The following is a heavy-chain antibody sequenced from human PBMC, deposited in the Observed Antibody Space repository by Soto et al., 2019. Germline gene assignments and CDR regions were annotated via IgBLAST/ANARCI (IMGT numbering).Heavy chain of an antibody. D-gene: IGHD3-3*01. J-gene: IGHJ3*02. CDR1: GFTFDDYA. Sequence: DVQLVESGGGLVQPGRSLRLSCAASGFTFDDYAMHWVRQAPGKGLEWVSGISWNSGSIGYADSVKGRFTISRDNAKNSLYLQMNSLRAEDTALYYCAKGGNGYYDFWSGYYRSGDAFDIWGQGTMVTVSS. CDR3: AKGGNGYYDFWSGYYRSGDAFDI. V-gene: IGHV3-9*01. CDR2: ISWNSGSI.